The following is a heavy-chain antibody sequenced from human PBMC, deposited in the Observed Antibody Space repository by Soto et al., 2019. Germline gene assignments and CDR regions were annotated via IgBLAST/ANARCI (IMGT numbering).Heavy chain of an antibody. CDR2: ISYDGSNK. CDR1: GFTFSSYG. Sequence: GGSLRLSCAASGFTFSSYGMHWVRQAPGKGLEWMAVISYDGSNKYYADSVKGRFTISRDNSKNTLYLQMNSLRAEDTAVYYCAKDRHCSGGSCYSDYYYYGMDVWGQGTTVTVSS. J-gene: IGHJ6*02. D-gene: IGHD2-15*01. CDR3: AKDRHCSGGSCYSDYYYYGMDV. V-gene: IGHV3-30*18.